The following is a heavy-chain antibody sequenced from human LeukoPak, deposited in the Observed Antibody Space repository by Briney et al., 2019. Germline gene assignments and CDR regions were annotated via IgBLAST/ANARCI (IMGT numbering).Heavy chain of an antibody. CDR3: ARDGAGDYVSVVYYYGMDV. J-gene: IGHJ6*02. CDR1: GFTFSSYG. CDR2: ISYDGSNK. D-gene: IGHD4-17*01. V-gene: IGHV3-30*03. Sequence: PGRSLRLSCAASGFTFSSYGMHWVRQAPGKGLEWVAVISYDGSNKYYADSVKGRFTISRDNSKNTLYLQMNSLRADDTAVYYCARDGAGDYVSVVYYYGMDVWGQGTTVTVSS.